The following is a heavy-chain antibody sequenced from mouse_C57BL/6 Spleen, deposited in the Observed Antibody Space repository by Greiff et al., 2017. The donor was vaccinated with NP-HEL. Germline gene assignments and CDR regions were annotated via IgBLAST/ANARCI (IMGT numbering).Heavy chain of an antibody. J-gene: IGHJ4*01. Sequence: EVKLQQSGPELVKPGASVKISCKASGYTFTDYYMNWVKQSHGKSLEWIGDINPNNGGTSYNQKFKGKATLTVDKSSSTAYMELRSLTSEDSAVYYCASEGYYDYDGHWGQGTSVTVSS. CDR1: GYTFTDYY. CDR2: INPNNGGT. D-gene: IGHD2-4*01. CDR3: ASEGYYDYDGH. V-gene: IGHV1-26*01.